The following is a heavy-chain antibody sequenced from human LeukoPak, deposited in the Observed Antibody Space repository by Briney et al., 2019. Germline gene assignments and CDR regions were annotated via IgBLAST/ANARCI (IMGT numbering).Heavy chain of an antibody. CDR2: IIPIFGTA. D-gene: IGHD4-17*01. Sequence: GASVKVSCKASGGTFSSYAISWVRQAPGQGLEWMGGIIPIFGTANYAQRFQGRVTPTTDESTSTAYMELSSLRSEDTAVYYCARDSPGTRGDIRWWFDPWGQGTLVTVSS. CDR3: ARDSPGTRGDIRWWFDP. CDR1: GGTFSSYA. J-gene: IGHJ5*02. V-gene: IGHV1-69*05.